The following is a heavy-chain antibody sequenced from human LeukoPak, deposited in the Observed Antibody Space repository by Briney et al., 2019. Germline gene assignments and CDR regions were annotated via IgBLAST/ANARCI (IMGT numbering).Heavy chain of an antibody. J-gene: IGHJ4*02. Sequence: PGGSLRLSCAASGFTFSSCAMSWVRQAPGKGLEWVSTIIDSGNSIYCADSAEGRFTISRDNSKNTLYLQMNSLRAGDTAVYYCAKDPIFSGSYGVFDYWGLGTLVTVSS. CDR1: GFTFSSCA. D-gene: IGHD1-26*01. CDR2: IIDSGNSI. CDR3: AKDPIFSGSYGVFDY. V-gene: IGHV3-23*01.